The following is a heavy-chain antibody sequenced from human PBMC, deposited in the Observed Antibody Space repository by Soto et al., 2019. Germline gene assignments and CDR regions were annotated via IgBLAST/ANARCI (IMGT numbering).Heavy chain of an antibody. Sequence: QVPLQESGPGLVKPSETLSLACTVSGGSVSSGSSYWSWIRQPPGKGLEWIAYIYYSGSTNYNPSLNSRVTISGDTSKNQFSLKLSSVTAADTAVYYCARDQGERGYDHGWFDPWGQGTLVTVSS. J-gene: IGHJ5*02. CDR1: GGSVSSGSSY. CDR3: ARDQGERGYDHGWFDP. V-gene: IGHV4-61*01. D-gene: IGHD5-12*01. CDR2: IYYSGST.